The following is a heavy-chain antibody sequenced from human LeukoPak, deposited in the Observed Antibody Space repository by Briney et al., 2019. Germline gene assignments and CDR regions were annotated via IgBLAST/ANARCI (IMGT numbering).Heavy chain of an antibody. J-gene: IGHJ4*02. Sequence: GGSLRLSCAASGFTFSNYWMSWVRQAPGKGLEFMANIKEAGSEKYYVDSVKGRFTISRDNDKNLVHLQMNSLGAEDTAVYYCARGGGMRSWYDFDYWGQGTLVIVSS. CDR1: GFTFSNYW. D-gene: IGHD6-13*01. CDR3: ARGGGMRSWYDFDY. CDR2: IKEAGSEK. V-gene: IGHV3-7*04.